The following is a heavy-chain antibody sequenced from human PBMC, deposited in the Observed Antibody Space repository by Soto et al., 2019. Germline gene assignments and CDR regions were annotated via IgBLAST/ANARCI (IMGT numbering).Heavy chain of an antibody. CDR1: GGSFSGYY. D-gene: IGHD5-18*01. Sequence: QVQLQQWGAGLLKPSETLSLTCAVYGGSFSGYYWSWIRQPPGKGLEWIGEINHSGSTNYNPSLKSRVTISLDTSKNQFSLKLSSVTAADTAVYYCAGGYSYGRLFDYWGQGTLVTVSS. CDR2: INHSGST. J-gene: IGHJ4*02. CDR3: AGGYSYGRLFDY. V-gene: IGHV4-34*01.